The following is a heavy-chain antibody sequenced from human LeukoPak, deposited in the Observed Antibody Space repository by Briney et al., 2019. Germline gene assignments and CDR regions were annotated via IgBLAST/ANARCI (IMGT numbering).Heavy chain of an antibody. Sequence: GGSLRLSCAASGFTLSSSAMSWVRHAPRKGLEWVSAISGSGGSTYYADSVKGRFTISRDNSKNTLYLQMNSLRAEDTAVYYCAKGGVQPAINWFDPWGQGTLVTVSS. CDR2: ISGSGGST. CDR3: AKGGVQPAINWFDP. CDR1: GFTLSSSA. D-gene: IGHD1-1*01. V-gene: IGHV3-23*01. J-gene: IGHJ5*02.